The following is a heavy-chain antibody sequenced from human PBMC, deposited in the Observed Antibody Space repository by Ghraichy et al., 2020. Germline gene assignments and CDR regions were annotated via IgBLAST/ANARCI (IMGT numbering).Heavy chain of an antibody. CDR3: AKVNWESTSGGDC. D-gene: IGHD3-16*01. V-gene: IGHV3-23*01. J-gene: IGHJ4*02. Sequence: GGSLRLSCAASGFTLSSYDMSWVRQAPGRGLEWVSAIGGGTFYADSVKGRFTISRDDSKNTLYLQMNSLRADDTAVYYCAKVNWESTSGGDCWGQGTLVAVSS. CDR1: GFTLSSYD. CDR2: IGGGT.